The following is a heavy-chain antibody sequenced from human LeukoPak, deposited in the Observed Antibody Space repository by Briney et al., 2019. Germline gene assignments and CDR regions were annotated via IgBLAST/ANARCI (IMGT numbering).Heavy chain of an antibody. V-gene: IGHV1-2*02. CDR2: INPKSGGT. CDR3: ARVSVGGYYMDV. J-gene: IGHJ6*03. Sequence: ASVKVSSKASGGTYSSYEISWVRQAPGQGLEWMGWINPKSGGTNYAEKFQGRVTMTRDTSISTAYMELSRLRSDDTAVYYCARVSVGGYYMDVWGKGTTVTVSS. D-gene: IGHD3-16*01. CDR1: GGTYSSYE.